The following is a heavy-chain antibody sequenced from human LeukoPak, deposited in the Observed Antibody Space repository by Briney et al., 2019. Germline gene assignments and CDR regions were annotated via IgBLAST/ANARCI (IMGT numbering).Heavy chain of an antibody. CDR3: ARAEITSDGYNSAFDV. V-gene: IGHV3-30-3*01. CDR2: ISYDGSNK. D-gene: IGHD5-24*01. Sequence: GGSLRLSCAASGFTFSSYAMHWVRQAPGKGLEWVAVISYDGSNKYYADSVKGRFTISRDNSKNTLYLQMNSLRAKDTAVYYCARAEITSDGYNSAFDVWGQGTMVTVSS. J-gene: IGHJ3*01. CDR1: GFTFSSYA.